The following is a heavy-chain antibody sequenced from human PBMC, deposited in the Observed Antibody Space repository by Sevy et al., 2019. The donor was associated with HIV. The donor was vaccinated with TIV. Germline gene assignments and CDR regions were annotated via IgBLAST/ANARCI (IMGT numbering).Heavy chain of an antibody. CDR2: IAFDGSSK. D-gene: IGHD1-26*01. CDR1: GLSFNIYP. CDR3: ATGRQGATYGY. J-gene: IGHJ4*02. V-gene: IGHV3-30-3*01. Sequence: GESLKISCVVSGLSFNIYPMNWVRQAPGKGLEWVAVIAFDGSSKFYSDSVKGRFTISRDNSRNTVYLQMHSLRHEDTAVYYCATGRQGATYGYWGQGTLVTVSS.